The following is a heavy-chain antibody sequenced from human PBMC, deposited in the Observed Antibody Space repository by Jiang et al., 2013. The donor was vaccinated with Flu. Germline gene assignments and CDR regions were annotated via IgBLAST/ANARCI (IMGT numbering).Heavy chain of an antibody. J-gene: IGHJ2*01. CDR2: IYTSGST. CDR1: GGSISSGSYY. Sequence: PGLVKPSQTLSLTCTVSGGSISSGSYYWSWIRQPAGKGLEWIGRIYTSGSTNYNPSLKSRVTISVDTSKNQFSLKLSSVTAADTAVYYCAREFTSGYSYGDPTRYFDLWGRGTLVTVSS. V-gene: IGHV4-61*02. CDR3: AREFTSGYSYGDPTRYFDL. D-gene: IGHD5-18*01.